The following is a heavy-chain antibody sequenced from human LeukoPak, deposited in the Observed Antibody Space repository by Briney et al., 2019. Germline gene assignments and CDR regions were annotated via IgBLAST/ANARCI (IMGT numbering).Heavy chain of an antibody. CDR1: GFTFSSYW. V-gene: IGHV3-7*01. D-gene: IGHD3-3*01. CDR3: ARARDYDFWSGYTYYFDY. J-gene: IGHJ4*02. Sequence: PGGSLRLSCAAPGFTFSSYWMSWVRQAPGKGLEWVANVKQDGSEKYYVDSVKGRFTISRDNAKNSLYLQMNSLRAEDTAVYYCARARDYDFWSGYTYYFDYWGQGTLVPVSS. CDR2: VKQDGSEK.